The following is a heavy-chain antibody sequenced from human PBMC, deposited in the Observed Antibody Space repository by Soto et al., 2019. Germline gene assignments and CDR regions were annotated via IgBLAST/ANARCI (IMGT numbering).Heavy chain of an antibody. CDR3: GSVRPSGYVLS. V-gene: IGHV4-59*01. Sequence: ETLSLTCTVSGGSLSSYYWTWIRQSPGKGLEWIGYVYFSGNTNYNPSLKSRVTISIDTSKNQFSLRLASVTAADTAFYYCGSVRPSGYVLSWGQGTLVTVSS. D-gene: IGHD6-25*01. J-gene: IGHJ5*02. CDR1: GGSLSSYY. CDR2: VYFSGNT.